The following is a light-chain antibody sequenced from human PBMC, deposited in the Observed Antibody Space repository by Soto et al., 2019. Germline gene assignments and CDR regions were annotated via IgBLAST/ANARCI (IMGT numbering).Light chain of an antibody. Sequence: DIQVTQSPSSVSASVGDRVTITCRASQDISHYLAWYQQKPGKAPKLLIYGASSLQGGVPSRFSGSGSGTDFTLTISSLQPEDFATFYCQQAYTFPRTFGQGTKVDIK. J-gene: IGKJ1*01. CDR2: GAS. CDR1: QDISHY. CDR3: QQAYTFPRT. V-gene: IGKV1D-12*01.